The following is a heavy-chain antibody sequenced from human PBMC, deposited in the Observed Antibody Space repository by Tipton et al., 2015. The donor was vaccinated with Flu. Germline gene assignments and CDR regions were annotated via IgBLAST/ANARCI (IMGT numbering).Heavy chain of an antibody. CDR3: ASSHSTIFGVVIIGSMDV. J-gene: IGHJ6*02. Sequence: TLSLTCAVYGGSFSGYYWSWIRQPPGKGLEWIGEIIHSGSTNYNPSLKSRVTISVDTSNNQFSLKLSSVTAADTAVYYCASSHSTIFGVVIIGSMDVWGQGTTVTVSS. D-gene: IGHD3-3*01. CDR1: GGSFSGYY. CDR2: IIHSGST. V-gene: IGHV4-34*12.